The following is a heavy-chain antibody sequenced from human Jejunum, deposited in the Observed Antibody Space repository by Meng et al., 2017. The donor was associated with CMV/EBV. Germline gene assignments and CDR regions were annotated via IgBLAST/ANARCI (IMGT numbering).Heavy chain of an antibody. CDR3: ARGESSPDWLDP. V-gene: IGHV3-21*01. Sequence: EVRLVESGGXLVKPGGSLRLSCEASGFTFTSYSMNWVRQAPGKGLEWLSSISSSSRYIFYADSVKGRFTSSRDNAKNSLYLQMVSLRAEDTAVYYCARGESSPDWLDPWGQGTLGTVSS. D-gene: IGHD6-13*01. J-gene: IGHJ5*02. CDR2: ISSSSRYI. CDR1: GFTFTSYS.